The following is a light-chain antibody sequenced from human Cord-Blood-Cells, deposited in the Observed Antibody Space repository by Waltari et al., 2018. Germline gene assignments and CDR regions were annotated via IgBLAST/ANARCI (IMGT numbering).Light chain of an antibody. Sequence: QSVLTQPPSVSAAPGQKVTTSCPGSSSNIGNTYLSVNQQLPGTAPKLLIYENNKRPSGIPDRFSGSKSGTSATLGITGLQTGDEADYYCGTWDSSLSVYVFGTGTKVTVL. J-gene: IGLJ1*01. V-gene: IGLV1-51*02. CDR3: GTWDSSLSVYV. CDR1: SSNIGNTY. CDR2: ENN.